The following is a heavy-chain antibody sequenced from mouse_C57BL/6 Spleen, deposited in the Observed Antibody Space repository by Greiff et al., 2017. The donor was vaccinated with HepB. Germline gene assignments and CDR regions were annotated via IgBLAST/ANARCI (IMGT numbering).Heavy chain of an antibody. CDR2: IYPGDGDT. D-gene: IGHD2-2*01. CDR3: ARSSGYDGFDS. CDR1: GYAFSSSW. Sequence: VKLQQSGPELVKPGASVKISCKASGYAFSSSWMNWVKQRPGKGLEWIGRIYPGDGDTNYNEKFKGKATLTADKSSSTTYMQLSSLTSEDSALYFCARSSGYDGFDSGGQGSTQTDSS. J-gene: IGHJ2*01. V-gene: IGHV1-82*01.